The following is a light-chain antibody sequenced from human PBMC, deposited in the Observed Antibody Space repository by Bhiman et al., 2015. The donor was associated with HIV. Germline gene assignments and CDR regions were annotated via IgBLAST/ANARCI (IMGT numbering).Light chain of an antibody. CDR1: SSDVGGYNY. V-gene: IGLV2-8*01. J-gene: IGLJ2*01. CDR2: EVS. CDR3: QSYDNILSGGL. Sequence: QSALTQPPSASGSPGQSVTISCTGTSSDVGGYNYVSWYQQHPGKAPKLMIYEVSKRPSGVPDRFSGSKSGNTASLTVSGLQAEDEADYYCQSYDNILSGGLFGGATKLTVL.